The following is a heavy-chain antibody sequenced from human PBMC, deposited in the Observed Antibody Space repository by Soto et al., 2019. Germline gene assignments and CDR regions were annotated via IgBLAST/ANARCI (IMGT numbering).Heavy chain of an antibody. V-gene: IGHV3-33*01. CDR1: GFTSSNYG. Sequence: QVQLVESGGGVVQPGRSLRLSCAASGFTSSNYGMHWVRQAPGKGLEWVAIIWHDGNNKYYADSVRGRFIISRDNSKNRLYLQMNSLRAEDTAVYYCASDLVGASDSYGLDVWGQGTPVTVSS. D-gene: IGHD1-26*01. J-gene: IGHJ6*02. CDR3: ASDLVGASDSYGLDV. CDR2: IWHDGNNK.